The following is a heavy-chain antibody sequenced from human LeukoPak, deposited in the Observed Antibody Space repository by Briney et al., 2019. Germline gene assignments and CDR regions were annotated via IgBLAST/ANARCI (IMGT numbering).Heavy chain of an antibody. CDR1: GYTFTGYY. V-gene: IGHV1-2*02. CDR2: INPNSGGT. Sequence: ASVKVSCKASGYTFTGYYMHWVRQAPGQGLEWMGWINPNSGGTNYAQKFQGRVTMTRDTSISTAYMELSRLRSDDTAVYYCARDLNNDYGDYDWFDPWGQGTLVTVSS. CDR3: ARDLNNDYGDYDWFDP. J-gene: IGHJ5*02. D-gene: IGHD4-17*01.